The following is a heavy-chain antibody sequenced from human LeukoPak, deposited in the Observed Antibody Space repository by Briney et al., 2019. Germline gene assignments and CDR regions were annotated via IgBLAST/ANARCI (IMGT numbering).Heavy chain of an antibody. Sequence: HTGGSLRLSCAASGFSFDDYAMHWVRQAPGKGLEWVSGISWNSGSIGYADSVKGRFTISRDNAKNSLYLQMNSLRAEDTALYYCAKGPMRTGYYPPPNWFDPWGQGTLVTVSS. J-gene: IGHJ5*02. CDR1: GFSFDDYA. CDR2: ISWNSGSI. V-gene: IGHV3-9*01. CDR3: AKGPMRTGYYPPPNWFDP. D-gene: IGHD3/OR15-3a*01.